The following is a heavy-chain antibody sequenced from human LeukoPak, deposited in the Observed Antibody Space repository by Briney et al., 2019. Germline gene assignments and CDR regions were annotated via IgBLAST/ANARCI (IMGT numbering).Heavy chain of an antibody. J-gene: IGHJ5*02. Sequence: GVPLTLFCAASGFTFSSYAMHWFRQAPCKGLEWEAVISFDGSNKSYADSVKGQFTISRDNSKNTLYLQMNSMRAEDTAVYYCARWYYYDSSGNNWFDPWGQGTLVTVSS. CDR3: ARWYYYDSSGNNWFDP. D-gene: IGHD3-22*01. V-gene: IGHV3-30*04. CDR2: ISFDGSNK. CDR1: GFTFSSYA.